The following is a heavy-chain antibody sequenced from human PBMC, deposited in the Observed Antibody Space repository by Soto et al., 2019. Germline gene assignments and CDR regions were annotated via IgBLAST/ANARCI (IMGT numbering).Heavy chain of an antibody. CDR3: ARAYCSGGSCYSAFFDY. Sequence: PGGSLRLSCAASGFTVSSNYMSWVRQAPGKGLEWVSVIYSDSSTFYADSVKGRFTISRDNSKNTLYLQMNSLRAEDTAMYYCARAYCSGGSCYSAFFDYWGQGTLVTVSS. CDR1: GFTVSSNY. D-gene: IGHD2-15*01. CDR2: IYSDSST. V-gene: IGHV3-66*01. J-gene: IGHJ4*02.